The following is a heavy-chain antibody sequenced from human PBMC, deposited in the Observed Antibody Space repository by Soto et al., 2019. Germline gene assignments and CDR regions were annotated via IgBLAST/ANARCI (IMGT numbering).Heavy chain of an antibody. CDR2: IYYSGST. Sequence: QVQLQESGPGLVKPSQTLSLTCTVSGGSISSGGYYRSWIRQHPGKGLEWIGYIYYSGSTYYNPSLKSRVTISVDTSNNQFSLKLSSVTAADTAVYYCARIPKPGTVTTGYYFDYWGQGTLVTVSS. D-gene: IGHD4-17*01. CDR3: ARIPKPGTVTTGYYFDY. J-gene: IGHJ4*02. CDR1: GGSISSGGYY. V-gene: IGHV4-31*03.